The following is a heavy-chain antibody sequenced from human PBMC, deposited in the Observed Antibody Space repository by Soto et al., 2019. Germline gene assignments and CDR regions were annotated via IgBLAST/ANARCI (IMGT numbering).Heavy chain of an antibody. CDR3: AREGAGNFRDFWCGYYSGYYYYYGMDV. D-gene: IGHD3-3*01. CDR1: GGSFSGYY. J-gene: IGHJ6*02. V-gene: IGHV4-34*01. Sequence: PSETLSLTCAVYGGSFSGYYWSWIRQPPGKGLEWIGEINHSGSTNYNPSLKSRVTISVDTSKNQFSLKLSSVTAADTAVYYCAREGAGNFRDFWCGYYSGYYYYYGMDVWGQGTTVTVSS. CDR2: INHSGST.